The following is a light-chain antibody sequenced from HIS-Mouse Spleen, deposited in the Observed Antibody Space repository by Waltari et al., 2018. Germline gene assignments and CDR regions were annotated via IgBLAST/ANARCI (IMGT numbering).Light chain of an antibody. CDR3: YSTDSSGNHRV. CDR2: EDS. CDR1: ALPKKY. Sequence: SYELTQPPSVSVSPGQTARITCSGDALPKKYAYWYQQKSGQPPVLVIYEDSKRPYGIPEECSGSSSGTMATLTISGAQVEDEADYYCYSTDSSGNHRVFGGGTKLTVL. V-gene: IGLV3-10*01. J-gene: IGLJ2*01.